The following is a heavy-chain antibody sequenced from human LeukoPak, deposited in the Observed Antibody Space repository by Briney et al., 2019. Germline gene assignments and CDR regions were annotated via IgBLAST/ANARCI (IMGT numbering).Heavy chain of an antibody. J-gene: IGHJ4*02. CDR2: ISDNGKAK. D-gene: IGHD6-13*01. V-gene: IGHV3-48*03. Sequence: GGSLRLSCAASGFTFSNYEMNWVRQTPGNGLEWVSIISDNGKAKSYVDSVRGRFIISRDNAKTSLFLQMSSLRVEDTAVYYCARARIAAPLLDYWGPGTLVTVSS. CDR3: ARARIAAPLLDY. CDR1: GFTFSNYE.